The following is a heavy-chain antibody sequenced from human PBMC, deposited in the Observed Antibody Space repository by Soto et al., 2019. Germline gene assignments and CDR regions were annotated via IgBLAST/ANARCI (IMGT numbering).Heavy chain of an antibody. Sequence: QVRLQELGPGLVKPSKALSLTCSVSGGSISMSGYYCTWIRHQPGKSLEWIGHIFRSGATSYNPSLQSRVTISAKTSEHQISLNLTSVTAADTAVYFCATGRWAAYGYPAGWFAPWPRGTLVSVSS. V-gene: IGHV4-30-4*08. CDR1: GGSISMSGYY. J-gene: IGHJ5*02. CDR3: ATGRWAAYGYPAGWFAP. CDR2: IFRSGAT. D-gene: IGHD5-18*01.